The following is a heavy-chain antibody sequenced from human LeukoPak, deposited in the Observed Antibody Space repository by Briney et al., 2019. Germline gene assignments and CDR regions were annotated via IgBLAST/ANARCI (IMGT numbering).Heavy chain of an antibody. J-gene: IGHJ4*02. D-gene: IGHD2-2*01. CDR2: IEPSDSYT. V-gene: IGHV5-10-1*01. CDR3: ARRCSSSSCPFEY. Sequence: GESLKISCKGSGYIFTSYWISWVRQMPGKGLEWMGRIEPSDSYTNYSPSFQGHVTISADKSISTAYLQWSSLKASDTAMYYCARRCSSSSCPFEYWGQGTLVTVSS. CDR1: GYIFTSYW.